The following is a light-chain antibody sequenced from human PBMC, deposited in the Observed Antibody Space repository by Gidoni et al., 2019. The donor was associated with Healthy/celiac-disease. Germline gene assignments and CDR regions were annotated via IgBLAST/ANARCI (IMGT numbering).Light chain of an antibody. CDR2: LGS. Sequence: DIVMTQSPLPLPVTPGEPASISCRSSQSLLHSNGYNYLDWYLQKPGQSPQLLIYLGSNRASGVPDRFSGSGSGTDFTLKISRVEAEDVGVYYCMQALQTGFGQGTKVEIK. CDR1: QSLLHSNGYNY. J-gene: IGKJ1*01. CDR3: MQALQTG. V-gene: IGKV2-28*01.